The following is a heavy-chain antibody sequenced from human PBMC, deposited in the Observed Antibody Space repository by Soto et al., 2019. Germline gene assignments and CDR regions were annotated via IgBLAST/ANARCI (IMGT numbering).Heavy chain of an antibody. Sequence: QVQLVESGGGVVQPGRSLRLSCAASGFTFSSYAMHWVRQAPGKGLEWVAVISYDGSNKYYADSVKGRFTISRDNSKNRLYLQMNSLRAEDTAVYYCARDLGGYEGYYGMDVWGQGTTVTVSS. J-gene: IGHJ6*02. CDR2: ISYDGSNK. CDR1: GFTFSSYA. CDR3: ARDLGGYEGYYGMDV. D-gene: IGHD5-18*01. V-gene: IGHV3-30-3*01.